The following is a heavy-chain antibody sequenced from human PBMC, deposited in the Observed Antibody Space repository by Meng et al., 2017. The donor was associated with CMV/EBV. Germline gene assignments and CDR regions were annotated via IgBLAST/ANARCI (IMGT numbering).Heavy chain of an antibody. CDR1: GFTFSNYA. V-gene: IGHV3-30-3*01. J-gene: IGHJ4*02. CDR3: ASFDYSRSSGDH. Sequence: GESLKISCAASGFTFSNYAMHWVRQAPGEGLESVAAISFDGSDEHHADSVKGRFTISRDNSQNTLYLQMNGLRVEDTAVYYCASFDYSRSSGDHWGQGTLVTVSS. CDR2: ISFDGSDE. D-gene: IGHD6-6*01.